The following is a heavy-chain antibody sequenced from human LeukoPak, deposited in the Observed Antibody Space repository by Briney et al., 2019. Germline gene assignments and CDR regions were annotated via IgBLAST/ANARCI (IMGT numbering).Heavy chain of an antibody. CDR1: GYTFTSYY. D-gene: IGHD4-17*01. Sequence: GASVKVSCKASGYTFTSYYMHWVRQAPGQGLEWMGWINPNSGGTNYAQKFQGRVTMTRDTSISTAYMELSRLRSDDTAVYYCARGPAVTAYYYYYMDVWGKGTTVTISS. V-gene: IGHV1-2*02. CDR2: INPNSGGT. J-gene: IGHJ6*03. CDR3: ARGPAVTAYYYYYMDV.